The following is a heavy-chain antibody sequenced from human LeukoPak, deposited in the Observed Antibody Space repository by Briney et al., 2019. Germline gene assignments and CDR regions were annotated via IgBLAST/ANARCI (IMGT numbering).Heavy chain of an antibody. D-gene: IGHD3-22*01. V-gene: IGHV4-34*01. CDR2: INHSGST. CDR3: ARGLHYYHFDY. CDR1: GGSFSGYY. Sequence: SETLSLTCAVYGGSFSGYYCSWIRRPPGKGLEWIGEINHSGSTDYNPSLKSRVTISVDTSKNQFSLKLSSVTAADTAVYYCARGLHYYHFDYWGQGTLVTVSS. J-gene: IGHJ4*02.